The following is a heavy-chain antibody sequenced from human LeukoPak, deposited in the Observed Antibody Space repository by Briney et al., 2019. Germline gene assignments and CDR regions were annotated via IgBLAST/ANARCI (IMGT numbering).Heavy chain of an antibody. CDR1: GYTFTGYY. J-gene: IGHJ3*02. D-gene: IGHD3-22*01. CDR3: ARDYYDSSGYVGQIHYRFDI. Sequence: ASVKVSCKASGYTFTGYYMHWLRQAPGQGLEWMGRINPNSGGTNYAQKFQGRVTMTRDTSISTAYMELSRLRSDDTAVYYCARDYYDSSGYVGQIHYRFDIRGQGTMVTVSS. V-gene: IGHV1-2*06. CDR2: INPNSGGT.